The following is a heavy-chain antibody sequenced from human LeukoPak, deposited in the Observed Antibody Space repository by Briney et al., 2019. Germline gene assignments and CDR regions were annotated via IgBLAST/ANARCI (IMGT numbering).Heavy chain of an antibody. Sequence: PGGSVRLSCAASGFTVNNNYVSWVRQAPGKGVEWVSVIYGGGSTYYADSVKGRFTISRDNSKNTVYLQMHSLRAEDAAVYYCARVQRSSNWFDPWGQGTLVTVSS. CDR1: GFTVNNNY. CDR3: ARVQRSSNWFDP. J-gene: IGHJ5*02. D-gene: IGHD5-24*01. V-gene: IGHV3-53*01. CDR2: IYGGGST.